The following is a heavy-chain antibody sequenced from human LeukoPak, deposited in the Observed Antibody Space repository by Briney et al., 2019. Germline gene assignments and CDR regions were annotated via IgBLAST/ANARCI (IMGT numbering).Heavy chain of an antibody. CDR2: IYYSGST. V-gene: IGHV4-30-4*01. J-gene: IGHJ4*02. Sequence: SETLSLTCTVSGGSISSGDYYWSWIRQPPGKGLEWIGYIYYSGSTYYNPSLKSRVTISVDTSKNQFSLKLSSVTAADTAVYYCARAKGYSYGLQTDYWGQGTLVTVSS. CDR3: ARAKGYSYGLQTDY. CDR1: GGSISSGDYY. D-gene: IGHD5-18*01.